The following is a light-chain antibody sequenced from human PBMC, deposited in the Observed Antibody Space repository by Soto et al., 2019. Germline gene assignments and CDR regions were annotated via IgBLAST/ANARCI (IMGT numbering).Light chain of an antibody. V-gene: IGKV3-20*01. J-gene: IGKJ1*01. CDR3: QQYDGPPWT. Sequence: EIVLTPSPGTLSSSPGGRATLSCRTSQIISSIYSAWYQQKPGQAPRLLIYGASSWATGIPDRFSSGGSGTDFTLYVSRLVPGGSAVYFCQQYDGPPWTYGRGTVLEI. CDR2: GAS. CDR1: QIISSIY.